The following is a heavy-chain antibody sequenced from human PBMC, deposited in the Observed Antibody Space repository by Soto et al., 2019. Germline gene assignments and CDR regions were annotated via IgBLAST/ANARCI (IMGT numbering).Heavy chain of an antibody. J-gene: IGHJ4*02. CDR3: ARVRGVLAFNFDY. CDR2: IIHIFGTA. V-gene: IGHV1-69*13. D-gene: IGHD3-10*01. CDR1: GGTFSSYA. Sequence: SVKVSCKASGGTFSSYAISWVRQAPGQGLEWMGGIIHIFGTANYAQKFQGRVTITADESTSTAYMELSSLRSEDTAVYYCARVRGVLAFNFDYWGQGTLVTVSS.